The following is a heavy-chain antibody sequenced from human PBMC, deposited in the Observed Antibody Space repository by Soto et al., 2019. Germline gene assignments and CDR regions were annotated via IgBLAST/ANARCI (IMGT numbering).Heavy chain of an antibody. Sequence: EVRLLESGGGLVQPGGSLRLSCAASGFTFSNYAMTWVRQAPGKGLEWVSGLNGSGGSTSSADAGKGRFAISRDNSKNTMYLHMNSLRDGDAAAYYCARGFSAGKASAPHYWGQGALVTVSS. V-gene: IGHV3-23*01. J-gene: IGHJ4*02. CDR2: LNGSGGST. D-gene: IGHD3-10*01. CDR3: ARGFSAGKASAPHY. CDR1: GFTFSNYA.